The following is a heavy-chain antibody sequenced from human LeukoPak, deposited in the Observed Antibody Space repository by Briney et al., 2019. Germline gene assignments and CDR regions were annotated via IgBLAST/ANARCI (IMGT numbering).Heavy chain of an antibody. V-gene: IGHV3-23*01. D-gene: IGHD3-10*01. CDR2: ISGSGGGR. J-gene: IGHJ4*02. CDR3: AKMVREFYTISYYFDY. Sequence: GGSLRLSCAVSGFTFISYAMNWVRQAPGEGLEWVSGISGSGGGRYYGDSVKRRFTISRDNSKNTLYLQMNSLRADDTAVYYCAKMVREFYTISYYFDYWGPRDLVTVSS. CDR1: GFTFISYA.